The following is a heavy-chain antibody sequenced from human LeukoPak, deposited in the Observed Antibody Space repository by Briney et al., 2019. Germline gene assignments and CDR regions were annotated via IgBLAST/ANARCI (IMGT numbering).Heavy chain of an antibody. D-gene: IGHD3-10*01. CDR3: ARDSAGGITMVRGVMRWFDP. CDR2: ISAYNGNT. V-gene: IGHV1-18*01. Sequence: ASVKVSCKASGYTFTSYGISWVRQAPGQGLEWMGWISAYNGNTNYAQKLQSRVTMTTDTSTSTAYMELSSLRSEDTAVYYCARDSAGGITMVRGVMRWFDPWGQGTLVTVSS. J-gene: IGHJ5*02. CDR1: GYTFTSYG.